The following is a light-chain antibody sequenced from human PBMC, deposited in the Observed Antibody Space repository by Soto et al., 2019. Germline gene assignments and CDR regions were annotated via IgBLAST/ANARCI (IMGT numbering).Light chain of an antibody. V-gene: IGKV1-5*03. Sequence: DIPMTQSPSTLSASVGDRVTITCRASQSVSSWLAWYQQKPGKAPKLLIYKASTLESGVPSRFSGSGSGTEFTLTISSLQPDDFATYYCHQYNIYSKTFGQGTKVEIK. CDR1: QSVSSW. CDR2: KAS. CDR3: HQYNIYSKT. J-gene: IGKJ1*01.